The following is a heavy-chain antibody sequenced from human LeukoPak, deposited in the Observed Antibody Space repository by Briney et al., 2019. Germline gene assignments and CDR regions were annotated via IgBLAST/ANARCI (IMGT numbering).Heavy chain of an antibody. Sequence: GGSLRLSCAASGFSITSYAMSWVRQAPGKGLEWVSAITGSGSTTYYADSMEGRFTISRDSSKNTLYLQMNSLRAEDTAIYYCAKVGSSGWYRDYWGQGTLVTVSS. CDR2: ITGSGSTT. V-gene: IGHV3-23*01. CDR1: GFSITSYA. CDR3: AKVGSSGWYRDY. D-gene: IGHD6-19*01. J-gene: IGHJ4*02.